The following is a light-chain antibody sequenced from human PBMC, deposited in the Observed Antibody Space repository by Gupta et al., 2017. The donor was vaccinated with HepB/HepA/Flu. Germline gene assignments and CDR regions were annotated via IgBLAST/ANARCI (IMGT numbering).Light chain of an antibody. Sequence: DLVVTQSPDSLAGALGERATINCKSSQSVLSSSNNKNYLAWYQQKPGQPPKLLIYWASTRESGVPDRFSGSGSGTDFTLTISSLQAEDVAVYYCQQYYSSLPTFGPGTKVDIK. CDR2: WAS. CDR3: QQYYSSLPT. V-gene: IGKV4-1*01. J-gene: IGKJ3*01. CDR1: QSVLSSSNNKNY.